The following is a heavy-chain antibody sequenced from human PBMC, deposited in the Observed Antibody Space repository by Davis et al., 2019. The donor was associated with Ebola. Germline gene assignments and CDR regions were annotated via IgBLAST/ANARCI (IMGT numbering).Heavy chain of an antibody. V-gene: IGHV3-15*05. CDR1: GFTVSSNY. Sequence: GESLKISCAASGFTVSSNYMSWVRQAPGKGLEWVGRIKSKTDGGTTDYAAPVKGRFTISRDDSKNTLYLQMNSLRAEDTAVYYCARGQNWFDPWGQGTLVTVSS. CDR3: ARGQNWFDP. CDR2: IKSKTDGGTT. J-gene: IGHJ5*02.